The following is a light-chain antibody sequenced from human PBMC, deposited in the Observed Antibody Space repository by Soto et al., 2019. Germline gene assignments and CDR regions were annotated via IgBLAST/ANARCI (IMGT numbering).Light chain of an antibody. Sequence: QSALTQPPSASGSPGESVTVSCTGASSDVGRYDYVSWYQQHPGKAPKLLIYGVTKRPSGVPDRFSGSKSGKTASLTISGLQAEDEADYYCSSYTSTNTWVFGGGTQLTVL. J-gene: IGLJ3*02. CDR3: SSYTSTNTWV. CDR2: GVT. CDR1: SSDVGRYDY. V-gene: IGLV2-8*01.